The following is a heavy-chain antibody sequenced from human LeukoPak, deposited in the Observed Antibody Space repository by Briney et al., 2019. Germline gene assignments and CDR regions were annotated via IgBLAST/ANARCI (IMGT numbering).Heavy chain of an antibody. CDR1: GYTFTGYY. V-gene: IGHV1-2*02. CDR3: ARGQRGVLRYFDWLPIDY. J-gene: IGHJ4*02. Sequence: ASVKVPCKASGYTFTGYYMHWVRQAPGQGLEWMGWINPNSGGTNYAQKFQGRVTMTRDTSISTAYMELSRLRSDDTAVYYCARGQRGVLRYFDWLPIDYWGQGTLVTVSS. D-gene: IGHD3-9*01. CDR2: INPNSGGT.